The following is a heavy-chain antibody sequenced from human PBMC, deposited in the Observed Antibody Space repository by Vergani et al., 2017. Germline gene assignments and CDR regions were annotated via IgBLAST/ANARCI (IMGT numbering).Heavy chain of an antibody. D-gene: IGHD1-26*01. CDR3: AKGGVGADTRYYYRDV. V-gene: IGHV3-23*01. J-gene: IGHJ6*03. CDR1: GFTFTSYA. CDR2: ISGSGATS. Sequence: EVRLLESGGGFVQPGGSLRLSCVGSGFTFTSYAMNWVRQAPGKGLEWVSGISGSGATSYYAESMKGRFAMSRDNSKNTVYVQMNNLKPEDTAVYYCAKGGVGADTRYYYRDVWGKGTTVTVSS.